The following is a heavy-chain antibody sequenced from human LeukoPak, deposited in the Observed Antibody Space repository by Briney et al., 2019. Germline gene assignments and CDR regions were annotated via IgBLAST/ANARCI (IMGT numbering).Heavy chain of an antibody. CDR1: GGSISSYY. Sequence: SETLSFTCTVSGGSISSYYWSWIRQPPGKGLEWIGYIYYSGSTNYNPSLKSRVTISVDTSKNQFSLKLSSVTAADTAVYYCAGRSSSWGAIDYWGQGTLVTVSS. J-gene: IGHJ4*02. CDR3: AGRSSSWGAIDY. V-gene: IGHV4-59*01. D-gene: IGHD6-13*01. CDR2: IYYSGST.